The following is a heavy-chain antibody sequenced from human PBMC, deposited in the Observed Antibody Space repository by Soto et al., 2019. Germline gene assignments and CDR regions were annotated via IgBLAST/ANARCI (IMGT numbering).Heavy chain of an antibody. D-gene: IGHD4-17*01. J-gene: IGHJ4*02. CDR2: ITSDGSDA. V-gene: IGHV3-74*01. CDR3: VRAVDY. CDR1: GFTFSSYW. Sequence: EVQLVESGGDIVQPGGSLRLSCAASGFTFSSYWMYWVRQAPGKGLVWVSRITSDGSDARYADFVKGRFTISRDNAKETLYLQMNSLGVEETSVYYCVRAVDYWGQGTLVTVSS.